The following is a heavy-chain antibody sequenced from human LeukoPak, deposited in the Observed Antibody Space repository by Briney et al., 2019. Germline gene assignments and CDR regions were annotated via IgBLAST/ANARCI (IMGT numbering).Heavy chain of an antibody. D-gene: IGHD3-10*01. Sequence: SETLSLTCTVSGGSISSSSYYWGWIRQPPGKGLEWIGSIYYSGSTYYNPSLKSRVTISVDTSKNQFSLRLTSVTAADTAVYYCARDFGAGSYRYGMDVWGQGTTVTVSS. CDR2: IYYSGST. CDR1: GGSISSSSYY. J-gene: IGHJ6*02. CDR3: ARDFGAGSYRYGMDV. V-gene: IGHV4-39*07.